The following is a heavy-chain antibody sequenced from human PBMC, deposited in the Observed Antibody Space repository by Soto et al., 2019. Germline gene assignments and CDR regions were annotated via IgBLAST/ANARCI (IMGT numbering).Heavy chain of an antibody. Sequence: QAQLVQSGAEVRKPGSSVRVSCRASGGPFTRYAVSWVRQAPGQGLEWIGGITPIAETTNYAQKFRGRLCITADESTDTVHMELRRLTSDDTAVYFCARGVAPGQTADPYAFDIWGQGSRVTVSS. V-gene: IGHV1-69*01. CDR1: GGPFTRYA. CDR2: ITPIAETT. J-gene: IGHJ3*02. D-gene: IGHD7-27*01. CDR3: ARGVAPGQTADPYAFDI.